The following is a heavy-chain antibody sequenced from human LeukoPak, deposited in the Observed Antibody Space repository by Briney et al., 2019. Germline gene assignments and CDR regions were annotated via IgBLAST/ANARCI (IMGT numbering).Heavy chain of an antibody. V-gene: IGHV3-21*01. Sequence: GGSLRLSCAASGFTFSSYSMNWVRQAPGKGLEWVSSISSSCSYIYYADSVKGRFTISRDNAKNSLYLQMNSLRAEDTAVYYCARDSSGYDILTGYPLGYWGQGTLVTVSS. CDR2: ISSSCSYI. CDR1: GFTFSSYS. J-gene: IGHJ4*02. D-gene: IGHD3-9*01. CDR3: ARDSSGYDILTGYPLGY.